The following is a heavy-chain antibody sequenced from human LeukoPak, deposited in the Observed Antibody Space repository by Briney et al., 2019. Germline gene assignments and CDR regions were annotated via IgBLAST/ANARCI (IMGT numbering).Heavy chain of an antibody. CDR2: IKQDGSKK. CDR3: TRVGYIDEGIDY. CDR1: GFPFSSYW. V-gene: IGHV3-7*04. D-gene: IGHD5-24*01. Sequence: GGSLRLSCVASGFPFSSYWMTWVRKAPGKGLEWVANIKQDGSKKSYVDSVKGRFTISRDNAKNSLYLQMNSLRAEDTAIYYCTRVGYIDEGIDYWGQGTLVTVSS. J-gene: IGHJ4*02.